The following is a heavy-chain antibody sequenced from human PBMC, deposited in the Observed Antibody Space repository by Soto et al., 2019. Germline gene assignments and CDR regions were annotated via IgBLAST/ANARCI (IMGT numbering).Heavy chain of an antibody. CDR3: ARASAYCSGGSCYFDY. CDR2: IYHSGST. J-gene: IGHJ4*02. Sequence: QVQLQESGPGLVKPSGTLSLTCAVSGGSISSSNWWSWVRQPPGKGLEWIGEIYHSGSTNYNPSLKTRVTISVDKSKNQFSLKLSSVTAADTAVHYCARASAYCSGGSCYFDYWGQGTLVTVSS. V-gene: IGHV4-4*02. D-gene: IGHD2-15*01. CDR1: GGSISSSNW.